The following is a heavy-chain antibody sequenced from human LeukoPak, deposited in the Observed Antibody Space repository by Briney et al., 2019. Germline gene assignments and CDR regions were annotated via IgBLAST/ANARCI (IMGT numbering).Heavy chain of an antibody. J-gene: IGHJ5*02. D-gene: IGHD2-2*03. CDR1: GGSISSYY. CDR2: THYNGNT. V-gene: IGHV4-59*01. Sequence: SETLSLTCTVSGGSISSYYWSWIRQPPGKGLEWIAYTHYNGNTNYNPSLKSRVTISLDTSQNQFSLTLSSVTAADTAVYYCARHGSCTSSSCSRWFDPWGQGALVTVSS. CDR3: ARHGSCTSSSCSRWFDP.